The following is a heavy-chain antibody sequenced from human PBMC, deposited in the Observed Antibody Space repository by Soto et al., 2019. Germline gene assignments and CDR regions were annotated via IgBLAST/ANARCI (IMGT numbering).Heavy chain of an antibody. CDR1: GFTFDDYA. D-gene: IGHD6-13*01. CDR3: AKDYSSSWYMAWFDP. CDR2: ISWNSGSI. Sequence: PGGSLRLSCAASGFTFDDYAMHWVRQAPGKGLEWVSGISWNSGSIGYADSVKGRFTISRDNAKNSLYLQMNSLRAEDTALYYCAKDYSSSWYMAWFDPWGQGTLVTVSS. V-gene: IGHV3-9*01. J-gene: IGHJ5*02.